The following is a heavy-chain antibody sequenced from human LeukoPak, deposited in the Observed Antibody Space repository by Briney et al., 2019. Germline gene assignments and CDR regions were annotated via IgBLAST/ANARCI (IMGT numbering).Heavy chain of an antibody. D-gene: IGHD6-13*01. J-gene: IGHJ4*02. CDR2: IYYSGST. CDR1: GGSISSSSYY. V-gene: IGHV4-39*01. CDR3: ARLVRQQLVRGTLDY. Sequence: SETLSLTCTVSGGSISSSSYYWGWIRQPPGKGLEWIGSIYYSGSTYYNPSLKSRVTISVDTSKNQFSLKLSSVTAADTAVYYCARLVRQQLVRGTLDYWGQGTLVTVSS.